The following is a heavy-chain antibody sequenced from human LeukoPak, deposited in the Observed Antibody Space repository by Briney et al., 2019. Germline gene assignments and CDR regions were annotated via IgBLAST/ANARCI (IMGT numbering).Heavy chain of an antibody. Sequence: PGGSLRLSCAASGFTFSTYGMHWVRQAPGKGLEWVAIISYDGSDKHYADSVKGRFTISRDNSKNTLYLQMNSLRAEDTAAYYCAKDACISCSTYYYYGMDVWGQGTTVTVSS. D-gene: IGHD2-8*01. CDR2: ISYDGSDK. V-gene: IGHV3-30*18. J-gene: IGHJ6*02. CDR3: AKDACISCSTYYYYGMDV. CDR1: GFTFSTYG.